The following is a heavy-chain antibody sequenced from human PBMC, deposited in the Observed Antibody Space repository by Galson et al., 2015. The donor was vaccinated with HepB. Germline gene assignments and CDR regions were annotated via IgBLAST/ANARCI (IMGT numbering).Heavy chain of an antibody. CDR2: ISYDGSRK. CDR3: ARTDSASRSGGPGIYYYYYYAMDV. D-gene: IGHD1-14*01. CDR1: GFTFNDYA. Sequence: SLRLSCAASGFTFNDYAMHWVRQAPAKGLEWVAVISYDGSRKHYADSVKGRFTISRDNSQNTLYLQMKSLSSEDTAVYYCARTDSASRSGGPGIYYYYYYAMDVWGQGTTVTVSS. J-gene: IGHJ6*02. V-gene: IGHV3-30*04.